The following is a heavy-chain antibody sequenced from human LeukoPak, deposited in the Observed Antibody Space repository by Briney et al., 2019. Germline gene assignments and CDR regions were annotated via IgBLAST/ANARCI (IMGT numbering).Heavy chain of an antibody. CDR1: GYTFTSYD. Sequence: ASVKVSCKASGYTFTSYDINWVRQASGQGLEWMGWMNPNTGNTGYAQKFQGRVTMTRDTFISTAYMELSRLRSDDTAVYYCAREYGGKVYWYFDLWGRGTLVTVSS. V-gene: IGHV1-8*02. CDR3: AREYGGKVYWYFDL. D-gene: IGHD4-23*01. J-gene: IGHJ2*01. CDR2: MNPNTGNT.